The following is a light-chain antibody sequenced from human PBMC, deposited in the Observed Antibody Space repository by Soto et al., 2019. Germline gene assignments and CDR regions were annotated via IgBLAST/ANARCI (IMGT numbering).Light chain of an antibody. CDR2: AAS. CDR3: QKYNSAPRT. Sequence: DIQMTQSPSSLSASVGDRVTITCRASQDITNYLAWYQQKPGKAPKLLIYAASTLQSGVPSRFSGSGSGTAFTLTISSLQPEDAATYYCQKYNSAPRTFGQGTKVE. CDR1: QDITNY. V-gene: IGKV1-27*01. J-gene: IGKJ1*01.